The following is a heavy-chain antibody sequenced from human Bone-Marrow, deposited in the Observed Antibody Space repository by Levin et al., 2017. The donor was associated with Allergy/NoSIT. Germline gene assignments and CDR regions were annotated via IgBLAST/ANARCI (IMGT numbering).Heavy chain of an antibody. D-gene: IGHD6-13*01. Sequence: GGSLRLSCAASGFTFSNYGMSWVRQAPGRGLEWVSTINGGGGITHYADSVKGRFTISRDNSRNTMYLQLSSLEAGDAAVYYCARDVPPARAGTMFDFWGQGTLVTVSS. V-gene: IGHV3-23*01. J-gene: IGHJ4*02. CDR1: GFTFSNYG. CDR3: ARDVPPARAGTMFDF. CDR2: INGGGGIT.